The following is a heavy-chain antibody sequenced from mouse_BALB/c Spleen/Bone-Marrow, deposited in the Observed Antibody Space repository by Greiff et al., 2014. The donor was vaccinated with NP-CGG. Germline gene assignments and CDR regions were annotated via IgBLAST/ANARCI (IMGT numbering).Heavy chain of an antibody. D-gene: IGHD2-12*01. CDR1: GYTFTSYW. V-gene: IGHV1-87*01. CDR3: ARFYEGAMDY. J-gene: IGHJ4*01. Sequence: QVQLKQSGAELARPGASVKLSCKASGYTFTSYWMQWVKQRPGQGLEWIGAIYPGDGDTRYTQKFKGEATLTADKSSSTAYMQLNSLASEDSAVYYCARFYEGAMDYWGQGTSVTVSS. CDR2: IYPGDGDT.